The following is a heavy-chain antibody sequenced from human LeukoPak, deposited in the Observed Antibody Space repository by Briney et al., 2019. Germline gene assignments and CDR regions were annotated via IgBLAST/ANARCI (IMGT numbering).Heavy chain of an antibody. CDR3: ARDRLTQAFDI. CDR1: GFTFSSYA. CDR2: IKQDGSEK. V-gene: IGHV3-7*01. Sequence: GGSLRLSCAASGFTFSSYAMSWVRQAPGKGLEWVANIKQDGSEKYYVDSVKGRFTISRDNAKNSLYLQMNSLRAEDTAVYYCARDRLTQAFDIWGQGTMVTVSS. D-gene: IGHD5-12*01. J-gene: IGHJ3*02.